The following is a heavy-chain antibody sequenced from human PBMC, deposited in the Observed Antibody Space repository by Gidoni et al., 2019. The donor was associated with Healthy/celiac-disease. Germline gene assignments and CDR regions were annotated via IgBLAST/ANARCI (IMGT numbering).Heavy chain of an antibody. J-gene: IGHJ1*01. V-gene: IGHV4-34*01. Sequence: QVQLQQWGAGLLKPSETLSLTCAVYGGSFSGYYWSWIRQPPGKGLEWIGEINHSGSTNYNPSLKSRVTISVDTSKNQFSLKLSSVTAADTAVYYCARSIVVVTAAVQYFQHWGQGTLVTVSS. D-gene: IGHD2-21*02. CDR3: ARSIVVVTAAVQYFQH. CDR1: GGSFSGYY. CDR2: INHSGST.